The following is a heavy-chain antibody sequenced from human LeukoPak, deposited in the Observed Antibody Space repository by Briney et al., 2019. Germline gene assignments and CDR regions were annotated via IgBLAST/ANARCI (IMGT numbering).Heavy chain of an antibody. Sequence: PGGSLRLSCAASGFTFSDHYMNWIRQAPGKGLEWVAVISYDGSNKYYADSVKGRFTISRDNSKNTLYLQMNSLRAEDTAVYYCAREGWSSCLDYWGQGTLVTVSS. J-gene: IGHJ4*02. V-gene: IGHV3-30-3*01. CDR1: GFTFSDHY. D-gene: IGHD6-13*01. CDR3: AREGWSSCLDY. CDR2: ISYDGSNK.